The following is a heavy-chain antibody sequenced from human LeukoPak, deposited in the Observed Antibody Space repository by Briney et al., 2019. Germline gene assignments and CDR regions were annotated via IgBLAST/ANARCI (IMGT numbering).Heavy chain of an antibody. J-gene: IGHJ3*02. CDR3: AKDRNIMITFGGVIVIPNDAFDI. Sequence: GGSLRLSCAASGFTFSSYAMSWVRQAPGKGLEWVSAISGSGGSTYYADSVKGRFTISRDNSKNTLYLQMNSLRAEDTAVYYCAKDRNIMITFGGVIVIPNDAFDIWGQGTMVTVSS. D-gene: IGHD3-16*02. CDR2: ISGSGGST. V-gene: IGHV3-23*01. CDR1: GFTFSSYA.